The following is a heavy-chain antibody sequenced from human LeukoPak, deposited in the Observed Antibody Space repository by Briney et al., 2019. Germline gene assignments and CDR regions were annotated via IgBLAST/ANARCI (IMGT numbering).Heavy chain of an antibody. D-gene: IGHD2-21*01. Sequence: GASVKVSCKASGYTFTGYYMHWVRQAPGQGLEWMGWINPNSGDTNYAQKFQGRVTMTRDTSISTAYMELSSLTSDDTAVYYCATKGVRFPFQYWGQGTLVTVSS. CDR2: INPNSGDT. V-gene: IGHV1-2*02. CDR3: ATKGVRFPFQY. CDR1: GYTFTGYY. J-gene: IGHJ4*02.